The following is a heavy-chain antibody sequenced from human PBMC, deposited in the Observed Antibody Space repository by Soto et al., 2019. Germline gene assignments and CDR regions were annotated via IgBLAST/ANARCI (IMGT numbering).Heavy chain of an antibody. CDR3: ARLGPYGSESYSFRYNWFDP. J-gene: IGHJ5*02. CDR2: ISSGSNYI. CDR1: GFTFRRYS. V-gene: IGHV3-21*04. Sequence: PGGSLRLSCTASGFTFRRYSLNWVRQAPGKGLEWVSSISSGSNYIGYADSVKGRFTISRDNAKSSLYLQMNSLRGEDTAMYYCARLGPYGSESYSFRYNWFDPWGQGTLVTVSS. D-gene: IGHD3-10*01.